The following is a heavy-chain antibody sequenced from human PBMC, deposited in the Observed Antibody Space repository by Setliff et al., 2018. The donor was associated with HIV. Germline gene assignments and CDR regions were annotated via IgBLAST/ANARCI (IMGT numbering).Heavy chain of an antibody. CDR2: INHSGST. V-gene: IGHV4-34*01. CDR3: ARVPWGGRGEYYYYYMDV. CDR1: GGSFSGYY. J-gene: IGHJ6*03. D-gene: IGHD3-16*01. Sequence: PSETLSLTCAVYGGSFSGYYWSWIRQPPGKGLEWIGEINHSGSTNYNPSLQSRVTISVDTSKNQFSLKLSSVTAADTAVYHCARVPWGGRGEYYYYYMDVWGKGTTVTVSS.